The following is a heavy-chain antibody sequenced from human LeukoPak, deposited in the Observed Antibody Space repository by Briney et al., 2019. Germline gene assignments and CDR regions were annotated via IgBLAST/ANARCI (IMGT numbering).Heavy chain of an antibody. D-gene: IGHD3-3*01. CDR3: ARYDFWSGYWLY. V-gene: IGHV4-38-2*01. Sequence: SETLSLTCAVSGYSISSGYYWGWIRQPPGKGLEWIGSIYHSGSTYYNPSLKSRVTISVDTSKNQFSLKLSSVTAADTAVYCCARYDFWSGYWLYWGQGTLVTVSS. CDR1: GYSISSGYY. CDR2: IYHSGST. J-gene: IGHJ4*02.